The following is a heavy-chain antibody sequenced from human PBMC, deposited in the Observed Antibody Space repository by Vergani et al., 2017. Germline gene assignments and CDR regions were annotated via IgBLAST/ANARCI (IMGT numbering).Heavy chain of an antibody. V-gene: IGHV5-51*01. CDR3: TRHVPCGDGACLHFDQ. CDR2: INPIDSKI. CDR1: ESSLISNE. D-gene: IGHD2-21*01. J-gene: IGHJ4*02. Sequence: VMLVQSGAEVKKPGESLKISCKYSESSLISNEIAWVRQMSGKGLPWMGNINPIDSKIAYSPSFQGQAIMSLDKSITTAYLQWRSLKASDSAIYYCTRHVPCGDGACLHFDQWGQGTQVTVSS.